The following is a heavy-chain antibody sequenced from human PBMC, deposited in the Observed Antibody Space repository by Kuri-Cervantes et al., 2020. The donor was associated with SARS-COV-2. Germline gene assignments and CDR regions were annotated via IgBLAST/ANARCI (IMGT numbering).Heavy chain of an antibody. V-gene: IGHV4-34*01. CDR3: ARAPRVVSGTAHSDY. Sequence: GSLRLSCAVYGGSFSGYYWSWIRQPPGKGLEWIGEINHSGSTNYNPSLKSRVTISVDTSKNQFSLKLSSVTAADTAVYYCARAPRVVSGTAHSDYWGQGTLVTVSS. CDR2: INHSGST. CDR1: GGSFSGYY. J-gene: IGHJ4*02. D-gene: IGHD2-2*01.